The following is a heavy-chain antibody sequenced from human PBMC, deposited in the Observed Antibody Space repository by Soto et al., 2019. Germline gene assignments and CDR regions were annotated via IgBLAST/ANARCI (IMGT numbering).Heavy chain of an antibody. J-gene: IGHJ6*02. V-gene: IGHV3-23*01. CDR3: AKDLYSSTWGYYYYYGMDV. D-gene: IGHD6-13*01. Sequence: XGSLRLSCAASGFTFSGYAMSWVRPAPGKGLEWVSAISGSGGSTYYADSVKGRFTISRDNSKNTLYLQMNSLRAEDTAVYYCAKDLYSSTWGYYYYYGMDVWGQGTTVTVSS. CDR1: GFTFSGYA. CDR2: ISGSGGST.